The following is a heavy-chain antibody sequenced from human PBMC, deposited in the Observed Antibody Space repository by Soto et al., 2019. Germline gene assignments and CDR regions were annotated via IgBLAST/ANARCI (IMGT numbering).Heavy chain of an antibody. Sequence: LRLSCAASGFTFSSYGMHWVRQAPGKGLEWVAVISYDGSNKYYADSVKGRFTISRDNSKNTLYLQMNSLRAEDTAVYYCAKNGDYPDYWGQGTLVTVSS. D-gene: IGHD2-8*01. CDR2: ISYDGSNK. V-gene: IGHV3-30*18. CDR1: GFTFSSYG. CDR3: AKNGDYPDY. J-gene: IGHJ4*02.